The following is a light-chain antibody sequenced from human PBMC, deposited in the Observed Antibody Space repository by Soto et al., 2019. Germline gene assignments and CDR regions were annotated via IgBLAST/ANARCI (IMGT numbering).Light chain of an antibody. J-gene: IGKJ1*01. CDR3: QQFKSGTWT. V-gene: IGKV1-5*01. CDR2: DAS. Sequence: DIQITQFPSTLSASVWDRVSITCRASQNIERWLAWYQQKPGKAPKXXLYDASSLESGVPSRFSGSGSGTEFILTINGLQPDDFATYFCQQFKSGTWTFGQGTKVDIK. CDR1: QNIERW.